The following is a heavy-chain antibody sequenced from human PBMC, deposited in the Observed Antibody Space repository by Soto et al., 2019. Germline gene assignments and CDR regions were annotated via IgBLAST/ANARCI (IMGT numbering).Heavy chain of an antibody. D-gene: IGHD2-2*01. V-gene: IGHV1-69*01. J-gene: IGHJ6*02. Sequence: QAQLEQSGGEVKKPGSSVKVSCKASRDAFSKFIVTWVRQAPGVGLEWVGGIIPVFGTANYAQKFQGRVTITADESTSTSYMEVNNLRSEDTAVYYCAKVRYSSPMGYYYGMDVWGQGTTVTVSS. CDR1: RDAFSKFI. CDR2: IIPVFGTA. CDR3: AKVRYSSPMGYYYGMDV.